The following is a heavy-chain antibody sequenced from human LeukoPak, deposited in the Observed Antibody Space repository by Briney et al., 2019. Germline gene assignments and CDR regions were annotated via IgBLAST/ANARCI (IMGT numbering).Heavy chain of an antibody. CDR1: GYSISSGYY. D-gene: IGHD3-10*01. J-gene: IGHJ5*02. V-gene: IGHV4-38-2*02. CDR2: IYHSGST. Sequence: KPSETLSLTCTVSGYSISSGYYWGWIRQPPGQGLEWIGSIYHSGSTYYNPSLKSRATISADPSKNQFSLKLSSVTAADTAVYYCARDLTKYYYGSGSYYNAPAWGQGTLVTVSS. CDR3: ARDLTKYYYGSGSYYNAPA.